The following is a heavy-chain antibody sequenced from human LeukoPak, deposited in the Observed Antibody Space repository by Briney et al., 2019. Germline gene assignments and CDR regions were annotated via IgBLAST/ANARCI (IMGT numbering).Heavy chain of an antibody. J-gene: IGHJ4*02. Sequence: PSETLSLTCTVSGGSISSFYWSWIRQPPGKGLEWIGYIYYSGSTNYNPSLKSRVTISVDTSKNQFSLKLSSVTAADTAVYYCASCYGSGSYCHHFDYWGQGTLVTVSS. V-gene: IGHV4-59*08. CDR1: GGSISSFY. CDR2: IYYSGST. D-gene: IGHD3-10*01. CDR3: ASCYGSGSYCHHFDY.